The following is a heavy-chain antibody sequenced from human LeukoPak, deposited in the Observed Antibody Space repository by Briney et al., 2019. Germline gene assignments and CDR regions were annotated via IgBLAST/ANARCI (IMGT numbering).Heavy chain of an antibody. Sequence: AGGSLRLSCAASGFTFSSYAMHWVRQAPGKGLEWVAVISYDGSNKYYADSVKGRFTISRDNSKNTLYLQMNSLRAEDTAVYYCASRIQLWLVWGQGTLVTVSS. CDR3: ASRIQLWLV. CDR1: GFTFSSYA. CDR2: ISYDGSNK. D-gene: IGHD5-18*01. J-gene: IGHJ4*02. V-gene: IGHV3-30*04.